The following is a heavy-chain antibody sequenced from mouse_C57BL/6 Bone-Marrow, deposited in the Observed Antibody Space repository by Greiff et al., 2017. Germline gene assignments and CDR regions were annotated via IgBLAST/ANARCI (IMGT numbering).Heavy chain of an antibody. Sequence: QVQLKQSGAELMKPGASVKLSCKATGYTFTGYWIEWVKQRPGHGLEWIGEILPGSGSTNYNEKFKGKATFTADTSSNTAYMQLSSLTTEDSAIYYCARRGINSNYGDYYAMDYWGQGTSVTVSS. J-gene: IGHJ4*01. CDR2: ILPGSGST. V-gene: IGHV1-9*01. D-gene: IGHD2-5*01. CDR3: ARRGINSNYGDYYAMDY. CDR1: GYTFTGYW.